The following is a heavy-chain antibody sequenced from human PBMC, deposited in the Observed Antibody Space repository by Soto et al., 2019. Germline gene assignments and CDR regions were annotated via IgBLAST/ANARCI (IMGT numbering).Heavy chain of an antibody. J-gene: IGHJ3*02. V-gene: IGHV1-2*04. Sequence: GASVKVSCKASGYIFIDYYIHWVRQAPGQGLEWMGWINPNSGGTGYAQKFQGWVTLTRDTSIGTAYMVLSSLKSDDTAVYYCVRESDRTLAFDMWGQGTMVTVSS. CDR2: INPNSGGT. CDR3: VRESDRTLAFDM. CDR1: GYIFIDYY.